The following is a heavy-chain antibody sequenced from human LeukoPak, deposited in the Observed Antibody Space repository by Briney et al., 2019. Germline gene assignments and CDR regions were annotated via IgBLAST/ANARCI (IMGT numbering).Heavy chain of an antibody. Sequence: ASVKVSCKASGYTFTSYYIHWVRQAPGQGLEWMGWINPDNGATNFAQKFQDRITMTRDTSISTIYMELDSLRSDDTALYYCARNPTSPVGDYWGQGTLVTVSS. CDR3: ARNPTSPVGDY. V-gene: IGHV1-2*02. CDR1: GYTFTSYY. D-gene: IGHD2-2*01. J-gene: IGHJ4*02. CDR2: INPDNGAT.